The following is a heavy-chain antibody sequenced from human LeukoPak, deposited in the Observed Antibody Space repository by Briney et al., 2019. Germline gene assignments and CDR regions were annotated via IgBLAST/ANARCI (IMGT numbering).Heavy chain of an antibody. J-gene: IGHJ4*02. Sequence: GASVKVSCKASGYTFTRYHINWVRQATGQGLEWMGWMSPNSGDTGFAQKFQGRVTMTRNTSITTAYMELSSLRSDDTAIYYCARGVAAGYDYWGQGTLVTVSS. CDR2: MSPNSGDT. V-gene: IGHV1-8*01. D-gene: IGHD6-13*01. CDR3: ARGVAAGYDY. CDR1: GYTFTRYH.